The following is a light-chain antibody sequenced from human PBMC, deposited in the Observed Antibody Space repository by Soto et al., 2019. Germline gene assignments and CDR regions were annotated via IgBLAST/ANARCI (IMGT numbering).Light chain of an antibody. CDR3: QQYGSSPGT. Sequence: EIVLTQSPGTLSLSPGERATLSCRASQSVSSDYLAWFQQKPGQAPRLLIFGASNRDTGIPDRFSGSGSGTDFPLTISRLEPEDFAMYYCQQYGSSPGTFGQGTKVEVK. CDR2: GAS. V-gene: IGKV3-20*01. J-gene: IGKJ1*01. CDR1: QSVSSDY.